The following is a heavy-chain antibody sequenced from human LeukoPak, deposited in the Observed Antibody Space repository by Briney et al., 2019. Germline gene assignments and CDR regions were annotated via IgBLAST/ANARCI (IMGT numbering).Heavy chain of an antibody. J-gene: IGHJ3*02. D-gene: IGHD3-22*01. Sequence: GGSLRLSCAASGFTFSSYWMSWVRQAPGRGLECVANIKQDGSEKYYVDSVKGRFTISRDNAKNSLYLQMNSLRAEDTAVYYCATVQNYYDSSGFSDDDAFDIWGQGTMVTVSS. CDR2: IKQDGSEK. CDR1: GFTFSSYW. V-gene: IGHV3-7*01. CDR3: ATVQNYYDSSGFSDDDAFDI.